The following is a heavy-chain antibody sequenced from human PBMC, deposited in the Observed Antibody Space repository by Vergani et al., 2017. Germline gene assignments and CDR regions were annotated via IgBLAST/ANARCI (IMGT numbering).Heavy chain of an antibody. J-gene: IGHJ6*03. CDR2: IWHDGSNE. V-gene: IGHV3-33*01. D-gene: IGHD3-16*01. CDR1: GFKFSQFG. Sequence: QVQLVESGGGVVQPGTSLRLSCEASGFKFSQFGMHWVRQGPGKGLEWVAGIWHDGSNEKYVDSVQVRFTISRDNSKNTLYLEMESLRVEDTAVYFCARDKSKRAPAVMGTYYYYMDVWGKGTKVTVSS. CDR3: ARDKSKRAPAVMGTYYYYMDV.